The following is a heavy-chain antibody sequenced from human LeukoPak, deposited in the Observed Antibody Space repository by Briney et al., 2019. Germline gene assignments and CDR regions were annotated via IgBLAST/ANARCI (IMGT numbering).Heavy chain of an antibody. CDR2: IYYTGST. CDR1: GGSISNYY. D-gene: IGHD2-8*01. J-gene: IGHJ4*02. Sequence: SETLSLTCTVSGGSISNYYWSWIRQPPGKGLEWIGYIYYTGSTNYNPSLKSRVTTSVDTSKNQFSLKLSSVTAADTAVYYCARGTDRMGYFFDYWGQGTLVTVSS. CDR3: ARGTDRMGYFFDY. V-gene: IGHV4-59*01.